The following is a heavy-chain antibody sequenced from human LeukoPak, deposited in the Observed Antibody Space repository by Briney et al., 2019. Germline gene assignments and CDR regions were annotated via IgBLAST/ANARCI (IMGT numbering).Heavy chain of an antibody. D-gene: IGHD3-10*01. Sequence: SETLSLTCTVSLDSTTSNFWSWVRQPPGKGLEWIGYIYYSGSTNYNPSLKSRVTISVDTSKNQFSLKLSSVTAADTAVYYCARGGSAFDIWGQGTMVTVSS. CDR3: ARGGSAFDI. V-gene: IGHV4-59*01. CDR2: IYYSGST. CDR1: LDSTTSNF. J-gene: IGHJ3*02.